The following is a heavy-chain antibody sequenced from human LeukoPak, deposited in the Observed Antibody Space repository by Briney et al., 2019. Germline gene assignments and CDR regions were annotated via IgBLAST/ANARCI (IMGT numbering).Heavy chain of an antibody. CDR3: AGESGLYDSSGYYEGKYYYYGMDV. Sequence: ASVKVSCKASGYTFTGYYMHWVRQAPGQVLEWMGWINPNSGGTNYAQKFQGRVTMTRDTSISTAYMELSRLRSDDTAVYYCAGESGLYDSSGYYEGKYYYYGMDVWGQGTTVTVSS. CDR1: GYTFTGYY. D-gene: IGHD3-22*01. CDR2: INPNSGGT. J-gene: IGHJ6*02. V-gene: IGHV1-2*02.